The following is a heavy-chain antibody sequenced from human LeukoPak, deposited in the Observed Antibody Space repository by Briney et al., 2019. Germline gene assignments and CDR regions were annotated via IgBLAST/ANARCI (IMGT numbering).Heavy chain of an antibody. CDR1: GYTFTSYY. J-gene: IGHJ4*02. CDR2: IVVGSGNT. D-gene: IGHD3-22*01. Sequence: SVKVSCKASGYTFTSYYMHWVRQARGQRLEWIGWIVVGSGNTNYAQKFQERVTITRDMSTSTAYMELSSLRSEDTAVYYCAAGYYDSSGPYDYWGQGTLVTVSS. CDR3: AAGYYDSSGPYDY. V-gene: IGHV1-58*02.